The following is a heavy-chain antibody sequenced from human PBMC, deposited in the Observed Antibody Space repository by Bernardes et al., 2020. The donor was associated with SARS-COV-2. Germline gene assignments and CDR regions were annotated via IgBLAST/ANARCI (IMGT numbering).Heavy chain of an antibody. CDR1: GFTFSNYA. CDR3: AKESEDAPLDY. Sequence: GSLSLSCAASGFTFSNYAMSWVRQAPGQGLEWVSTVSDRGGSTYYADSVKGRFTISRDNSKSTLYLQMNSLRAEDTAVYYCAKESEDAPLDYWGQGTLVTVSS. CDR2: VSDRGGST. V-gene: IGHV3-23*01. J-gene: IGHJ4*02.